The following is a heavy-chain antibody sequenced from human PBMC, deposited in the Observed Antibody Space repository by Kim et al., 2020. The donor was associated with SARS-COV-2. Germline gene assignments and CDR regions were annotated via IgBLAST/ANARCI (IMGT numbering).Heavy chain of an antibody. CDR2: ITGSSGST. J-gene: IGHJ4*02. CDR3: AKGGRRLLFYDSNVDFDY. CDR1: TFAFSTYG. D-gene: IGHD3-22*01. V-gene: IGHV3-23*01. Sequence: GGSLRLSCAASTFAFSTYGMSWVRQAPGKGLEWVSSITGSSGSTYYADSVEGRFTISRDDSKKTLFLQMSSLRVEDTAVYYCAKGGRRLLFYDSNVDFDYWGQGTKVTVSS.